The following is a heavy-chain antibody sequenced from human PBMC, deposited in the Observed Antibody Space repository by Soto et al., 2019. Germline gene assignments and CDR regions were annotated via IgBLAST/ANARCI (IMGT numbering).Heavy chain of an antibody. D-gene: IGHD6-13*01. CDR3: ARGRTSWYGDYFDY. Sequence: SETLSLTCTVSVGSIISYYWSWIRQPAGKGLEWIGRIYTSGSTNYNPSLKSRVTMSVDTSKNQFSLKLSSVTAADTAVYYCARGRTSWYGDYFDYWGQGTLVTVSS. V-gene: IGHV4-4*07. CDR2: IYTSGST. J-gene: IGHJ4*02. CDR1: VGSIISYY.